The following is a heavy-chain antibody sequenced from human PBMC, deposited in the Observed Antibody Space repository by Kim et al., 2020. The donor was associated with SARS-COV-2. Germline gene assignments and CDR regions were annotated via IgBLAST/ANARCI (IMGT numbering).Heavy chain of an antibody. Sequence: GGSLRLSFAASGFTFSDYYMDWVRQAPGKGLEWVGRVRNKANSYTTEYAASVKGRFTISRDDSKNSLYLQMNSLKTEDTAVYYCTKSPLDSWGQGTLVTVSS. CDR3: TKSPLDS. CDR1: GFTFSDYY. CDR2: VRNKANSYTT. J-gene: IGHJ4*02. V-gene: IGHV3-72*01.